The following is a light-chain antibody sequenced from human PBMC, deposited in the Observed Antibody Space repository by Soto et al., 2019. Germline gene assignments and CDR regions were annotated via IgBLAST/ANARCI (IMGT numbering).Light chain of an antibody. CDR2: GAS. Sequence: EIVMTHSPATLSVSPGERATLSSRTSQSVSSNLAWYQQKPGQAPRLLIYGASTRATGIPARFSGSGSGTEFTLTLSSLQSEDFAVYYCQQYNNWPITFGQGTRLEIK. CDR1: QSVSSN. V-gene: IGKV3-15*01. CDR3: QQYNNWPIT. J-gene: IGKJ5*01.